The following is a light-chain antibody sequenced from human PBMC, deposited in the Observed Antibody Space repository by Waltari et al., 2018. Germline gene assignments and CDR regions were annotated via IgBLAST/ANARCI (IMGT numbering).Light chain of an antibody. CDR3: LVWHSTTDHHGV. CDR1: NSGRKS. Sequence: SYVVTQSPSVSVAPGETARITCGGANSGRKSVHWYQQSPGQAPVLVISYDSDRPSGIPERFSGSNSGNTATLTISWVEADDEADYYCLVWHSTTDHHGVFGGGTKLTVL. CDR2: YDS. V-gene: IGLV3-21*04. J-gene: IGLJ2*01.